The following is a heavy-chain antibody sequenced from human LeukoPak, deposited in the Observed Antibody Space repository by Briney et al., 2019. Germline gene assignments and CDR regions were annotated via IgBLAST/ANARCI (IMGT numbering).Heavy chain of an antibody. V-gene: IGHV1-69*10. CDR2: IIPILGIA. CDR1: GGTFSSYA. CDR3: ARRERGLVDCFDY. Sequence: ASVKVSCKASGGTFSSYAIIWVRQAPGQGLEWMGGIIPILGIANYAQKFQGRVTITADKSTSTASMELSSLRSEDTAVYYCARRERGLVDCFDYWGQGTLVTVSS. D-gene: IGHD1-26*01. J-gene: IGHJ4*02.